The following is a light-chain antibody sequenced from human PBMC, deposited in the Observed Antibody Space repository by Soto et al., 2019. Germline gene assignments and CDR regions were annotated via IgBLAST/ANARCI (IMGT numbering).Light chain of an antibody. Sequence: QAVVTQPPSASGTPGQRVTISCSGTSSNVGSNSVSWYHHLPGTAPKLLIYNSDQRPSGVPARFSGSKSDTSASLAISGLQSEEEADYYCAAWDARLNRPLFGGGTKVTF. J-gene: IGLJ2*01. CDR3: AAWDARLNRPL. V-gene: IGLV1-44*01. CDR1: SSNVGSNS. CDR2: NSD.